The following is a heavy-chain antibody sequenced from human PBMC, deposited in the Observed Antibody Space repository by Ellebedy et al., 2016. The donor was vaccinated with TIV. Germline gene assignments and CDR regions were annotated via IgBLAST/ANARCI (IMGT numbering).Heavy chain of an antibody. CDR2: ISAYNGNT. D-gene: IGHD3-10*01. J-gene: IGHJ6*02. Sequence: ASVKVSCKASGYTFTSYGISWVRQAPGQGLEWMGWISAYNGNTNYAQKLQGRVTMTTDTSTSTAYMELRSLRSDDTAVYYCARRWFGELLSYYYGMDVWGQGTTVTVSS. CDR3: ARRWFGELLSYYYGMDV. CDR1: GYTFTSYG. V-gene: IGHV1-18*04.